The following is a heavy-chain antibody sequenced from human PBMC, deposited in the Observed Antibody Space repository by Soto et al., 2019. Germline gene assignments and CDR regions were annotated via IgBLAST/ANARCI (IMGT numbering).Heavy chain of an antibody. V-gene: IGHV3-23*01. CDR3: AKGFDYGDTKHIDH. J-gene: IGHJ4*02. Sequence: GVLRPSCAASGFGFSTHALSWVRQAPGDGLEWLSSITNTGITTHYADSVKGRFTIPRENSRNTLHLQMNNLRVDDTAVYYCAKGFDYGDTKHIDHWGQGTLVTVSS. CDR1: GFGFSTHA. CDR2: ITNTGITT. D-gene: IGHD4-17*01.